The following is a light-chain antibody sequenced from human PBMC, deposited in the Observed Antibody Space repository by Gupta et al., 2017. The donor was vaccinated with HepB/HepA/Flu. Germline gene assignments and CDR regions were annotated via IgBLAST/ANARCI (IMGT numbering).Light chain of an antibody. CDR1: QNISRW. V-gene: IGKV1-5*03. Sequence: DIQMNQSPSTLSASVGDRVTITCRASQNISRWLAWYQQKPGKAPNILIQKASISESGVPSTFSGSGSGTEFTLTITNLQPHDFATYYCQQYSSYPCSFGQGTKLEIK. CDR2: KAS. J-gene: IGKJ2*04. CDR3: QQYSSYPCS.